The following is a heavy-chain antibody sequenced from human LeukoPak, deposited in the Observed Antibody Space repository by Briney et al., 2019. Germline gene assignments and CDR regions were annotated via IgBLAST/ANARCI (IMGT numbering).Heavy chain of an antibody. V-gene: IGHV3-7*01. CDR1: GFTFTR. CDR3: ARGPDYGDRFDY. J-gene: IGHJ4*02. Sequence: GGSLRLSCAASGFTFTRMGWVRQAPGKGLEWVASVKKGGNQYSVDSVKGRFIISRDNARNSLSLQMSSLRVEDTAIYFCARGPDYGDRFDYWGQGTLVTVSS. D-gene: IGHD4-17*01. CDR2: VKKGGNQ.